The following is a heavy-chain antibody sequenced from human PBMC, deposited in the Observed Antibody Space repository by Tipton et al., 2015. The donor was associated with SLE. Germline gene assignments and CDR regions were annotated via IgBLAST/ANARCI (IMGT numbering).Heavy chain of an antibody. D-gene: IGHD6-13*01. J-gene: IGHJ5*02. V-gene: IGHV4-39*07. Sequence: TLSLTCTVSGGSISSSSYYWAGIRQPPGKGLEWIGHIFHIGSAYYNPSLKSRVTISIDTSTNQFSLKVKSVTAADTAVYYCARLADGNRNWFDPWGQGTLVTVSS. CDR1: GGSISSSSYY. CDR2: IFHIGSA. CDR3: ARLADGNRNWFDP.